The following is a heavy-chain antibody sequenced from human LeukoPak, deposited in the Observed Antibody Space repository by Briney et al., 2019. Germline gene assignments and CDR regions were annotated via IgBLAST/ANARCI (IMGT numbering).Heavy chain of an antibody. CDR2: ISSRGTTI. CDR1: GFTFSGYS. CDR3: ARSGGSYWY. D-gene: IGHD1-26*01. Sequence: PGGSLRLSCAASGFTFSGYSMNWVRQAPGKGLEWVSYISSRGTTIYYADSVKGRFTISRDNAKKSLHLQMNSLRAEDTAVYYCARSGGSYWYWGQGTPVTVSS. V-gene: IGHV3-48*01. J-gene: IGHJ4*02.